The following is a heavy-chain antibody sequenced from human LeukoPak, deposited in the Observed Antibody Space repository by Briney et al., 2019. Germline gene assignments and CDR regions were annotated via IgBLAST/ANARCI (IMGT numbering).Heavy chain of an antibody. CDR1: GGTFSSYA. CDR2: IIPIFGTA. Sequence: AVKVSCKASGGTFSSYAISWVRQAPGQGLEWMGGIIPIFGTANYAQKFQGRVTITADESTSTAYMELSSLRSEDTAVYYCASIGSAMVRGATQTRGYYYYGMDVWGKGTTVTVSS. J-gene: IGHJ6*04. D-gene: IGHD3-10*01. CDR3: ASIGSAMVRGATQTRGYYYYGMDV. V-gene: IGHV1-69*01.